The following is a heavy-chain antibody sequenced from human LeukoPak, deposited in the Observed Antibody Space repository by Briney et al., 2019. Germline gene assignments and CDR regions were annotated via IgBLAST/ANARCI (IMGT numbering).Heavy chain of an antibody. CDR3: ARARYSDF. V-gene: IGHV3-7*01. CDR2: IKEDGSEK. Sequence: PGGSLRLSCVASGFTFSNYWMTWVRQAPGKGLEWVANIKEDGSEKNYADSVKGRFTIPRDNAKNSLYLQMNSLRGEDTAVYYCARARYSDFWGQGTLVTVSS. CDR1: GFTFSNYW. J-gene: IGHJ4*02.